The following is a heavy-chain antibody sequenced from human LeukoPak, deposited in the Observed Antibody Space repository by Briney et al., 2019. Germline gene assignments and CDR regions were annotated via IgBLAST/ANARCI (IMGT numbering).Heavy chain of an antibody. J-gene: IGHJ4*02. Sequence: ASVKVSCKASGYTFTSYAMHWVRQAPGQRLEWMGWINAGNGNTKYSQEFQGRVTITRDTSASTAYMELSSLRSEDMAVYYCARSASSSWYHHFDYWGQGTLVTVSS. CDR2: INAGNGNT. V-gene: IGHV1-3*03. D-gene: IGHD6-13*01. CDR1: GYTFTSYA. CDR3: ARSASSSWYHHFDY.